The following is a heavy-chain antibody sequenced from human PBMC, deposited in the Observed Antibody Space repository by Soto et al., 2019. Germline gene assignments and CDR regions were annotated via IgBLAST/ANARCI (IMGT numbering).Heavy chain of an antibody. CDR1: GGSISSSSYY. CDR3: ARTYCGGDCYSHYYYYYGMDV. V-gene: IGHV4-39*01. Sequence: SETLSLTCTVSGGSISSSSYYWGWIRQPPGKGLEWIGSIYYSGSTYYNPSLKSRVTISVDTSKNQFSLKLSSVTAADTAVYYCARTYCGGDCYSHYYYYYGMDVWGQGTTVTVSS. CDR2: IYYSGST. D-gene: IGHD2-21*02. J-gene: IGHJ6*02.